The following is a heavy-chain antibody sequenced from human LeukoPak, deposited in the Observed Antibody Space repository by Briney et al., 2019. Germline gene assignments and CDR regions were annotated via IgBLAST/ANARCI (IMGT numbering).Heavy chain of an antibody. CDR3: ASLTGNSDAFDI. V-gene: IGHV4-59*01. CDR2: IYYSGST. D-gene: IGHD4-23*01. Sequence: KPSETLSLTCTVSGGSISSYYWSWIRQPPGKGLEWIGYIYYSGSTNYNPSLKSRVTISVDTSKSQFSLKLSSVTAADTAVYYCASLTGNSDAFDIWGQGTMVTVSS. CDR1: GGSISSYY. J-gene: IGHJ3*02.